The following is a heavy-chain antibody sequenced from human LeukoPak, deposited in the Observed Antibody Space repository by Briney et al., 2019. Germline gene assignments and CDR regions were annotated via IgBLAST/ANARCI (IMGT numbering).Heavy chain of an antibody. Sequence: GGSLRLSCAASGFTFGSYALNWVRQAPGKGLEWVSSITSSSSHVYYADSVKGRFTISRDNAKTSLYLQMNSLRAEDTAVYYCARDFWSGYYTGNCFDPWGQGTLVTVSS. D-gene: IGHD3-3*01. CDR1: GFTFGSYA. J-gene: IGHJ5*02. V-gene: IGHV3-21*01. CDR2: ITSSSSHV. CDR3: ARDFWSGYYTGNCFDP.